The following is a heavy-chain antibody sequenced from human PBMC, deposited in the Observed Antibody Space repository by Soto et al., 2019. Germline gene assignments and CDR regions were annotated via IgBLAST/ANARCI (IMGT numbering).Heavy chain of an antibody. Sequence: QVQLQQSGAEVKKPGASVTISCKTSGYTFTSYTLHWVRQAPGQGREWMGWINAGNGREKYSQRFQDRVSLSTDKSAPTAYMELRSPRSEDRAWYCWAGGGGWVGEASFDSWGQGTLVTVSS. CDR2: INAGNGRE. D-gene: IGHD3-10*01. V-gene: IGHV1-3*01. CDR3: AGGGGWVGEASFDS. CDR1: GYTFTSYT. J-gene: IGHJ4*02.